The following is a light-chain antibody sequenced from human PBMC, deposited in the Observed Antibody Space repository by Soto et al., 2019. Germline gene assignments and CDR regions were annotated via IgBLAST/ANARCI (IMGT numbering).Light chain of an antibody. J-gene: IGKJ3*01. CDR3: QHYNTYSWFT. V-gene: IGKV1-5*03. Sequence: DIQMTQSPSTLSASVGDRVTITCRASQSISNWLAWYQQKPGKAPKLLIYQASSLESGVPSRFSGSGSGTEFTLTISSVQPDDFATYYCQHYNTYSWFTFGPGTKVDIK. CDR1: QSISNW. CDR2: QAS.